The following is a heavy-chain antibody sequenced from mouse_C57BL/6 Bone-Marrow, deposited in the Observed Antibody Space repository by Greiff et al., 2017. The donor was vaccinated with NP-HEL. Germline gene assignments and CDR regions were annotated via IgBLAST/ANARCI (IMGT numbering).Heavy chain of an antibody. CDR2: ISYDGSN. Sequence: EVQLQESGPGLVKPSQSLSLTCSVTGYSITSGYYWNWIRQFPGNKLEWMGYISYDGSNNYNPSLKNRISITRDTSKNQFFLKLNSVTTEDTATYYCARDQGLWVYDGYPAWFAYWGQGTLVTVSA. D-gene: IGHD2-3*01. J-gene: IGHJ3*01. V-gene: IGHV3-6*01. CDR1: GYSITSGYY. CDR3: ARDQGLWVYDGYPAWFAY.